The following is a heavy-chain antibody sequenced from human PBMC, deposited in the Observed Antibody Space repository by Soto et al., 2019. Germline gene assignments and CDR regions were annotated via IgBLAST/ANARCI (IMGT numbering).Heavy chain of an antibody. D-gene: IGHD3-10*01. CDR2: IYYSGST. Sequence: QVQLQESGPGLVKPSETLSLTCTVSGGSISSYYWSWIRQPPGKGLGWIGYIYYSGSTNYNPSLKSRVTRAVDTSKNQFSLKLSSVTAADTAVYYCARDYYGSGSPPLGYWGQGTLVTVSS. V-gene: IGHV4-59*01. J-gene: IGHJ4*02. CDR3: ARDYYGSGSPPLGY. CDR1: GGSISSYY.